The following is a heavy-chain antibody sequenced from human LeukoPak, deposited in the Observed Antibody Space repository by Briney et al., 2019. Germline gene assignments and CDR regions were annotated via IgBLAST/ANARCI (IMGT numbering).Heavy chain of an antibody. D-gene: IGHD6-6*01. CDR2: ISGTSTDI. Sequence: GESLRLSCSASGFTFTDYRMNWVRQAPGTGLEWVSSISGTSTDIYYADSVKGRFTISRDNAKNSVYLQMNSLRAEDTAVYYCARDDPSMIAALHYWGQGTLVTVSS. CDR1: GFTFTDYR. V-gene: IGHV3-21*01. J-gene: IGHJ4*02. CDR3: ARDDPSMIAALHY.